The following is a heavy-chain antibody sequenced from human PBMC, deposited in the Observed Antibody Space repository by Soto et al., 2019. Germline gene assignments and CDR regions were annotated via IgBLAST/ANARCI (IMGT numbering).Heavy chain of an antibody. Sequence: ASVKVSCKVSGYTLTELSMHWVRQAPGKGLEWMGGFDPEGGETIYAQKFQGRVTMTEDTSTDTAYMELSSLRSEDTAVYYCATHYYDSSGYYQNWFDPWGQGTLVTVPS. CDR1: GYTLTELS. J-gene: IGHJ5*02. V-gene: IGHV1-24*01. CDR3: ATHYYDSSGYYQNWFDP. CDR2: FDPEGGET. D-gene: IGHD3-22*01.